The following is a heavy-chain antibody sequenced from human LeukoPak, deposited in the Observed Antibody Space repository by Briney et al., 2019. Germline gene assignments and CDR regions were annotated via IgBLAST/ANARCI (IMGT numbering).Heavy chain of an antibody. CDR2: MKGDGSEI. Sequence: GGSLRLSCAASGFTFSEYAMHWVRQAPGKGLEWVANMKGDGSEIHYVDSVKGRFTISRDNARNSLFLQMNGLRPEDTAVYYCARPAYTAAYDLWGQGTMVTVSS. J-gene: IGHJ3*01. V-gene: IGHV3-7*01. D-gene: IGHD3-16*01. CDR3: ARPAYTAAYDL. CDR1: GFTFSEYA.